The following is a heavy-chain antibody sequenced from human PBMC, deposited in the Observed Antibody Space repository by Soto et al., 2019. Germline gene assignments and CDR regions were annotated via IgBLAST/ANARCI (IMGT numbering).Heavy chain of an antibody. CDR3: ARGQLAVAGTARVGYYYYGMDV. V-gene: IGHV4-4*07. Sequence: PSETLSLTCTVSGGSISSYYWSWIRQPAGKGLEWIGRIYTSGSTNYNPSLKSRVTMSVDTSKNQFSLKLSSVTAADTAVYYCARGQLAVAGTARVGYYYYGMDVWGQGTTVTVSS. D-gene: IGHD6-19*01. J-gene: IGHJ6*02. CDR1: GGSISSYY. CDR2: IYTSGST.